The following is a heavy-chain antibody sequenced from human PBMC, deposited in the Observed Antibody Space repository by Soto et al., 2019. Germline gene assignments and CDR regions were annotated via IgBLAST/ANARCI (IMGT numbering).Heavy chain of an antibody. CDR1: GFTFSSNA. CDR3: AKAQGGSYFDY. J-gene: IGHJ4*02. D-gene: IGHD2-15*01. Sequence: EVQLLESGGGLVQPGGSLRLSCAASGFTFSSNAMSWVRQAPGKGLEWVSGISSSGGSTYYADSVKGRFTISTDNSKNMLYLQMNNLRAEDTAVYYCAKAQGGSYFDYWGQGTLVTVSS. CDR2: ISSSGGST. V-gene: IGHV3-23*01.